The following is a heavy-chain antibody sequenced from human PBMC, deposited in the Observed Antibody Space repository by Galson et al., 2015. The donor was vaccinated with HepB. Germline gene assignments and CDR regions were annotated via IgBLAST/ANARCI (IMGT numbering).Heavy chain of an antibody. Sequence: SLRLSCAASGFTVSSNYMSWVRQAPGKGLEWVSLIYTGGRTYYADSVKGRFTISRDNSKNTLFLQMNSLRAEDTAVYYCAKRRAVKAYDFWSTYVRARGTAHFYALDVWGQGTTVTVPS. D-gene: IGHD3-3*01. CDR1: GFTVSSNY. CDR2: IYTGGRT. J-gene: IGHJ6*02. V-gene: IGHV3-53*01. CDR3: AKRRAVKAYDFWSTYVRARGTAHFYALDV.